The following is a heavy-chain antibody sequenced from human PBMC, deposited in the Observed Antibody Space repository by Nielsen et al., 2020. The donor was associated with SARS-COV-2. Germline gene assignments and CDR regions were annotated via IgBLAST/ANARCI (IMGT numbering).Heavy chain of an antibody. Sequence: GESLKISCAASGFTFSSYAMSWVRQAPGKGLEWVANIKQDGSEKYYVDSVKGRFTISRDNAKNSLYLQMNSLRAEDTAVYYCAREGFYDFWSGSIDYWGQGTLVTVSS. D-gene: IGHD3-3*01. CDR2: IKQDGSEK. V-gene: IGHV3-7*03. CDR3: AREGFYDFWSGSIDY. CDR1: GFTFSSYA. J-gene: IGHJ4*02.